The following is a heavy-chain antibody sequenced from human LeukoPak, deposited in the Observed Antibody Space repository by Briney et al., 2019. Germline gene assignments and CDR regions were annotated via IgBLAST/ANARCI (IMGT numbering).Heavy chain of an antibody. CDR1: GYSFTSYW. V-gene: IGHV5-51*01. D-gene: IGHD3-10*01. J-gene: IGHJ6*02. CDR2: IYPGDSDT. CDR3: ARNEVYYGSGSYYYGMDV. Sequence: GESLKISCKGSGYSFTSYWIGWVRQMPGKGLEWMGIIYPGDSDTRYSPSFQGQVTISADKSISTACLQWSSLKASDTAMYYCARNEVYYGSGSYYYGMDVWGQGTTVTVSS.